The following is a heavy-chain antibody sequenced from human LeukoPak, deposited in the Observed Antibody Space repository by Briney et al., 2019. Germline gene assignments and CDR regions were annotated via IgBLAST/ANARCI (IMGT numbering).Heavy chain of an antibody. CDR1: GFTVSSNY. V-gene: IGHV3-66*02. Sequence: GGSLRLSCAASGFTVSSNYMSWVRQAPGKGLEWVSVIYSGGSTYYADSVKGRFTISRANSKNTLYLQMNSLRAEDTAVYYCARDWSWSGYYKGLAVDYWGQGTLVTVSS. CDR2: IYSGGST. J-gene: IGHJ4*02. D-gene: IGHD3-3*01. CDR3: ARDWSWSGYYKGLAVDY.